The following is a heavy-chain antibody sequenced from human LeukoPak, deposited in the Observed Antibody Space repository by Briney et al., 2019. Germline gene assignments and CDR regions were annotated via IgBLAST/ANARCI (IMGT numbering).Heavy chain of an antibody. D-gene: IGHD4-17*01. Sequence: SETLSLTCTVSGGSINTSHYFWGWIRQPPGKGLEWIGSIYYTGSTYYNPSLKSRVTMSIDTSKNQVSLKLSSVTAADTAVYYCARQGTMTAFNYWGQGTLVTVSS. J-gene: IGHJ4*02. CDR1: GGSINTSHYF. CDR2: IYYTGST. CDR3: ARQGTMTAFNY. V-gene: IGHV4-39*01.